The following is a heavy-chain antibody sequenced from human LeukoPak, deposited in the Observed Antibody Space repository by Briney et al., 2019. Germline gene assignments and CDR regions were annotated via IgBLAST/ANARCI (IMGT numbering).Heavy chain of an antibody. D-gene: IGHD3-22*01. J-gene: IGHJ4*02. V-gene: IGHV1-24*01. CDR3: ATAHKYYYDSSGYYD. CDR1: GYTLTELS. Sequence: ASVKVSCKVSGYTLTELSMHWVRQAPGKGLEWMGGFDPEDGETIYARKFQGRVTMTEDTSTDTAYMELSSLRSEDTAVYYCATAHKYYYDSSGYYDWGQGTLVTVSS. CDR2: FDPEDGET.